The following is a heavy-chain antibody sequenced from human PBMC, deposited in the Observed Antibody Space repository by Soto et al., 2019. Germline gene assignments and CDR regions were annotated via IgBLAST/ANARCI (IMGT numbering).Heavy chain of an antibody. J-gene: IGHJ4*02. CDR3: ARVREDIVLVPAAMMFDY. D-gene: IGHD2-2*01. Sequence: GGSLRLSCAASGFTVSSNYMSWVRQAPGKGLEWVSVIYSGGSTYYADSVKGRFTISRDNSKNTLYLQMNSLRAEDTAVYYCARVREDIVLVPAAMMFDYWGQGTLVTVPS. V-gene: IGHV3-66*01. CDR1: GFTVSSNY. CDR2: IYSGGST.